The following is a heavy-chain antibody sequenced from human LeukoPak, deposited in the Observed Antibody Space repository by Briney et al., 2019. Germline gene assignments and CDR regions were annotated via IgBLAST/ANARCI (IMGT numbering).Heavy chain of an antibody. CDR1: GYTFTSYD. CDR3: ATARREVVPAAIVVRGVYYFDY. CDR2: IIPIFGTA. Sequence: ASVKVSCKASGYTFTSYDINWVRQAPGQGLEWMGGIIPIFGTANYAQKFQGRVTITTDESTSTAYMELSSLRSEDTAVYYCATARREVVPAAIVVRGVYYFDYWGQGTLVTVSS. V-gene: IGHV1-69*05. D-gene: IGHD2-2*01. J-gene: IGHJ4*02.